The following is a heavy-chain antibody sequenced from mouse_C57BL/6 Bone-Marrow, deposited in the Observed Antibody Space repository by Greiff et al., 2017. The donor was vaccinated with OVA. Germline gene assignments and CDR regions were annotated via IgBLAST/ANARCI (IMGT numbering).Heavy chain of an antibody. J-gene: IGHJ2*01. V-gene: IGHV1-69*01. CDR2: IDPSDSYT. Sequence: QVQLKQPGAELVMPGASVKLSCKASGYTFTSYWMHWVKQRPGQGLEWIGEIDPSDSYTNYNQKFKGKSTLTVDKSSSTSYLQLSILTSEDSAVYYCARPFYYYGSSPCDYWGQGTTLTVSS. CDR1: GYTFTSYW. CDR3: ARPFYYYGSSPCDY. D-gene: IGHD1-1*01.